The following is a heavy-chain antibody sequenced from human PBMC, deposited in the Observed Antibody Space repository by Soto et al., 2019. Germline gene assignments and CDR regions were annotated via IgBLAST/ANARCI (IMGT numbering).Heavy chain of an antibody. D-gene: IGHD6-13*01. V-gene: IGHV1-3*01. CDR1: GGTFISYG. CDR3: VRRHVSATGIDWFDP. Sequence: ASVKVSCKASGGTFISYGIHWVRQAPGQRLEWMGWINAANGDTKYSPKFQGRVTITRDTSASTAYMELSSLRSEDTAVYYCVRRHVSATGIDWFDPWGQGTLVTVSS. CDR2: INAANGDT. J-gene: IGHJ5*02.